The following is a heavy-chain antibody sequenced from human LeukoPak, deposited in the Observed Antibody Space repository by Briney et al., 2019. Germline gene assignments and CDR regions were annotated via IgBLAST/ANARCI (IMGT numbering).Heavy chain of an antibody. CDR3: ARDSGYYDFWSGYFLSATPGGGFDP. CDR1: GGSISSSSYY. D-gene: IGHD3-3*01. J-gene: IGHJ5*02. Sequence: SETLSLTCTVSGGSISSSSYYWGWIRQPPGKGLEWIGSIYYSGSTYYNPSLKSRVTISVDTSKNQFSLNLSSVTAADTAVYYCARDSGYYDFWSGYFLSATPGGGFDPWGQGTLVTVSS. CDR2: IYYSGST. V-gene: IGHV4-39*07.